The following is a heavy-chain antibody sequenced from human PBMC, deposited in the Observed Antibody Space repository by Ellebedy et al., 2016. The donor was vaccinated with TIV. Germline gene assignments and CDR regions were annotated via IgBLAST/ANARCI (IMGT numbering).Heavy chain of an antibody. CDR3: ARDGAAYCGGDCTSPFDH. CDR2: IRSSSNI. V-gene: IGHV3-48*02. Sequence: GESLKISCAASGFTFNSYSMNWVRQSPGKGLEWLSYIRSSSNIYYADSVKGRFTISRDNAKNSLYLQMNSLRDEDTAVYYCARDGAAYCGGDCTSPFDHWGQGTLVTVSS. J-gene: IGHJ4*02. CDR1: GFTFNSYS. D-gene: IGHD2-21*02.